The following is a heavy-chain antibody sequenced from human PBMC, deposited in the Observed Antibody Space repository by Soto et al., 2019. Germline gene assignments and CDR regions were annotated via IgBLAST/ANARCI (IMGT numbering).Heavy chain of an antibody. CDR3: ARDRGDYAFWSGYFYGMDV. V-gene: IGHV4-59*01. D-gene: IGHD3-3*01. Sequence: PSETLSLTCSVSGGSISNYYWSWIRQAPGKGLEWIGYISYSGSTNYKPSLKSRVTILVDTSKNQSSLKLRSVTAADSAVYYCARDRGDYAFWSGYFYGMDVWGQGTTVTVSS. CDR2: ISYSGST. J-gene: IGHJ6*02. CDR1: GGSISNYY.